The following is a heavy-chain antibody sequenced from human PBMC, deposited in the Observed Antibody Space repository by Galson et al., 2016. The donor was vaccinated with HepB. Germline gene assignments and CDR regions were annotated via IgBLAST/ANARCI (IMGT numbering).Heavy chain of an antibody. V-gene: IGHV3-53*04. CDR3: ARPLPNVGYGMDV. CDR2: IYGGGST. CDR1: GFTVSTNY. J-gene: IGHJ6*02. Sequence: SLRLSCAASGFTVSTNYMSWVRQAPGMGLERLSAIYGGGSTTYAHSVKGRFTISRHNSKNPLYLQMNSLRTEDTAVYYCARPLPNVGYGMDVWGQGTTVTVSS. D-gene: IGHD2-15*01.